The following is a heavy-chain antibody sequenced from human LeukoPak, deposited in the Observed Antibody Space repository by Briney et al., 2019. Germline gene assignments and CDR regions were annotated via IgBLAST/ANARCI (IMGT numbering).Heavy chain of an antibody. Sequence: PGGSLRLSCAVSGFTFSGFWMSWSRQAPGKGLEWVASINSDGSEGYYADVVKGRFTISRDNAKNSLYLQINSLRAEDTAVYYCARGVGSGSRLRAGDYWGQGTLVTVSS. J-gene: IGHJ4*02. CDR2: INSDGSEG. V-gene: IGHV3-7*03. CDR1: GFTFSGFW. CDR3: ARGVGSGSRLRAGDY. D-gene: IGHD1-26*01.